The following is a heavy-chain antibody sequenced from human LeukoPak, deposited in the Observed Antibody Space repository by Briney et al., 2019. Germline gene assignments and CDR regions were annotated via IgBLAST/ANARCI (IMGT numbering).Heavy chain of an antibody. J-gene: IGHJ4*02. V-gene: IGHV3-30*03. Sequence: PGRSLRLSCAASGFTFSRSAVHWVRQAPGKGLEWVAVISHDGSNTDYTDSVKGRFTISRDNARNSLYLQMNSLRAEDTAVYYCIRDLFDDYSLDYWGQGALVTVSS. CDR3: IRDLFDDYSLDY. CDR2: ISHDGSNT. D-gene: IGHD3-16*01. CDR1: GFTFSRSA.